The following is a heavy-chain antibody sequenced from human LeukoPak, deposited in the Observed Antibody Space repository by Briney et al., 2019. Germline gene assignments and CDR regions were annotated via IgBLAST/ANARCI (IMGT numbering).Heavy chain of an antibody. Sequence: GESLKISCQGSEYSFATYWIAWLRQMPGKGLEWMGIIYPGDSDTRYSPSFQGQVTLSADKSISTAYLQWSSLKASDTAMYYCARQGVGAITGRYFDYWGQGTLVTVSS. CDR2: IYPGDSDT. J-gene: IGHJ4*02. CDR1: EYSFATYW. V-gene: IGHV5-51*01. CDR3: ARQGVGAITGRYFDY. D-gene: IGHD1-26*01.